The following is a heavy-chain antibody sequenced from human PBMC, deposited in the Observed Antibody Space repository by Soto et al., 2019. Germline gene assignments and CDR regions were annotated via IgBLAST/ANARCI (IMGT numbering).Heavy chain of an antibody. CDR2: IKQDGTEK. CDR1: GFTFSRYW. V-gene: IGHV3-7*01. J-gene: IGHJ3*02. CDR3: ARGDTPMITGMDSFDI. D-gene: IGHD5-18*01. Sequence: GGSLGLSCAASGFTFSRYWMNWVRQAPGKGLEWVANIKQDGTEKNYVDSVKGRFTISRDNARNSLYLQMDSLRAEDTAVYFCARGDTPMITGMDSFDIWGQGTMVTVSS.